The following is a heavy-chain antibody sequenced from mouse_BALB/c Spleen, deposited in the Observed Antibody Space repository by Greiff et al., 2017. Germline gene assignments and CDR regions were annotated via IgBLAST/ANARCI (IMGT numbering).Heavy chain of an antibody. J-gene: IGHJ4*01. Sequence: EVMLVESGGDLVKPGGSLKLSCAASGFTFSSYGMSWVRQTPDKRLEWVATISSGGSYTYYHDSVKGRFTISRDNAKNTLYLQMSSLKSEATALYYSARHGEVRREDAMDYWGQGTSVTVSS. D-gene: IGHD2-14*01. CDR3: ARHGEVRREDAMDY. V-gene: IGHV5-6*01. CDR1: GFTFSSYG. CDR2: ISSGGSYT.